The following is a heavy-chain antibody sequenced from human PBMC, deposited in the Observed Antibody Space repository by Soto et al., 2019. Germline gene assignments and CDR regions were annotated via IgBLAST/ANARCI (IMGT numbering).Heavy chain of an antibody. CDR3: ARDDYDFWSRKYYYGMDV. CDR1: GFTFSSYA. D-gene: IGHD3-3*01. V-gene: IGHV3-23*01. Sequence: AVGSLRLSCAASGFTFSSYAMSWVRQAPGKGLEWVSGISGSGGTIYYADSVKGRFTISRDNAKNSLYLQMNSLRDEDTAVYYCARDDYDFWSRKYYYGMDVWGQGTTVTVSS. J-gene: IGHJ6*02. CDR2: ISGSGGTI.